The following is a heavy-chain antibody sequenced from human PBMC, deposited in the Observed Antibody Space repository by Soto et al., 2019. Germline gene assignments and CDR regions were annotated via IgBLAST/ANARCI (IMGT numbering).Heavy chain of an antibody. CDR1: GFTFSSYG. V-gene: IGHV3-33*01. CDR2: IWYDGGNK. J-gene: IGHJ6*02. CDR3: ARDGIAAAQYGMDV. Sequence: AGGSLRLSCAASGFTFSSYGMHWVRQAPGKGLEWVAVIWYDGGNKYYADSVKGRFTISRDNSKNTLYLQMNSLRAEDTAVYYCARDGIAAAQYGMDVWGQGTTVTVSS. D-gene: IGHD6-13*01.